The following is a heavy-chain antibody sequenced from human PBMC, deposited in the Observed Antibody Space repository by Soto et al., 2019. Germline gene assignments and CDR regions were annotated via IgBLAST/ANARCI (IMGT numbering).Heavy chain of an antibody. J-gene: IGHJ6*02. Sequence: QVQLVESGGGVVQPGRSLRLSCAASGFTFNNYGMPWVRQAPGKGLEWVAVIWNEGNGYYYANSVKGRFTISRDNSKTTLYLQMSSTGAEDTAVYYCAGRQISPPTRGAASASGAMDAWGQGTTVTVSS. CDR2: IWNEGNGY. CDR1: GFTFNNYG. V-gene: IGHV3-33*04. D-gene: IGHD6-25*01. CDR3: AGRQISPPTRGAASASGAMDA.